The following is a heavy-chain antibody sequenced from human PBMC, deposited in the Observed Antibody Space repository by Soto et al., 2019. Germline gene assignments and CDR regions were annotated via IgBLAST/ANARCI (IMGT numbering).Heavy chain of an antibody. Sequence: QLQLVQSGAEVKKPGSSVKVSCTASGGSLRNSVISWVRQAPAQRLEWMGGVIPILGTANYAQKFQGRVTMTADEATSTAYMDLSSLSPADTAVYYCARLGHPGHWGPGTLVIVSS. CDR1: GGSLRNSV. CDR3: ARLGHPGH. CDR2: VIPILGTA. V-gene: IGHV1-69*01. J-gene: IGHJ4*02.